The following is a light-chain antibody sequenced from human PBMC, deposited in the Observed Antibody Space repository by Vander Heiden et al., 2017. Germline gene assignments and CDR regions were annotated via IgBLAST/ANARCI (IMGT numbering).Light chain of an antibody. CDR1: QGISNY. CDR3: QQHNSYPLT. Sequence: DIQLPQFPSSLSASVGDRVTTPSRPSQGISNYLVWFQQKPGKAPKSLIYAAATLQSGGPSKFSGSGSATDFTLTTSSLQPADVATYYCQQHNSYPLTFGGGTKVQIK. V-gene: IGKV1-16*02. J-gene: IGKJ4*01. CDR2: AAA.